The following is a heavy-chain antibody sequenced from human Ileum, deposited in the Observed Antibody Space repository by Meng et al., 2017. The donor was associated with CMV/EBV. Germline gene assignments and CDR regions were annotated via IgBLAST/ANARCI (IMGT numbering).Heavy chain of an antibody. CDR1: GDSISFQS. V-gene: IGHV4-4*07. J-gene: IGHJ4*02. CDR3: SRDQDYGLLDS. D-gene: IGHD4-17*01. Sequence: PLQEQGPILVRASAARYLTCSVFGDSISFQSWNWFRPPAGKVLEWIGRIYVSGSTNYNSSLRSRITLSVDKAKTQFSLNLNSVTAADTAVYYCSRDQDYGLLDSWGQGTLVTVSS. CDR2: IYVSGST.